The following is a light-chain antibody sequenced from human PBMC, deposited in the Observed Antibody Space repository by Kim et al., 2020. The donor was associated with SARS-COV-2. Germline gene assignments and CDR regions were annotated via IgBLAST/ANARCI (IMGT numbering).Light chain of an antibody. V-gene: IGLV1-51*01. Sequence: QSVLTQPPSVSAAPGQKVTISCSGSSSNIGNNDVSWYQHLPGAAPKLLICDNNKRPSGIPDRFSGSKSGTSATLGITGLQTGDEADYYCATWDTSLSAGVFGGGTKLTVL. CDR1: SSNIGNND. J-gene: IGLJ2*01. CDR3: ATWDTSLSAGV. CDR2: DNN.